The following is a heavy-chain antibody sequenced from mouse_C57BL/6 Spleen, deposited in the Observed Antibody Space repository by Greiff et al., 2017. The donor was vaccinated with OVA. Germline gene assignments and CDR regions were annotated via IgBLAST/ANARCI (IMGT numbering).Heavy chain of an antibody. Sequence: VQLQQPGTELVKPGASVKLSCKASGYTFTSYWMHWVKQRPGQGLEWIGNINPSNGGTNYNEKFKSKATLTVDKSSSTAYMQLSSLSSDDSAVYYSTRSHDGYYFDYWGQGTTLTVSS. CDR3: TRSHDGYYFDY. J-gene: IGHJ2*01. D-gene: IGHD2-3*01. CDR1: GYTFTSYW. V-gene: IGHV1-53*01. CDR2: INPSNGGT.